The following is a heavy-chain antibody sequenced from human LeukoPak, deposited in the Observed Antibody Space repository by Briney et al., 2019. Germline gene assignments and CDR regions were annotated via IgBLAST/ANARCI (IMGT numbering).Heavy chain of an antibody. CDR3: ARGPTSGYYPHYRISVFDY. CDR1: GGSFSGYY. Sequence: SETLSLTCAVYGGSFSGYYWSWIRQPPGKGLEWIGEINHSGSTNYNPSLKSRVTISVDTSKNQFSLKLSSVTAADTAVYYCARGPTSGYYPHYRISVFDYWGQGTLVTVSS. D-gene: IGHD3-22*01. V-gene: IGHV4-34*01. CDR2: INHSGST. J-gene: IGHJ4*02.